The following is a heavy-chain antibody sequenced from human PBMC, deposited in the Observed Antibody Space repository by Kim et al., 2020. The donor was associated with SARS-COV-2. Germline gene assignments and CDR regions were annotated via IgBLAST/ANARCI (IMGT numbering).Heavy chain of an antibody. J-gene: IGHJ2*01. V-gene: IGHV4-59*01. CDR3: ARVRSGSVSWYFDL. Sequence: PPLKSRVTISVDTSKNPFCLKLSSATAAATAVYYCARVRSGSVSWYFDLWGRGTLVTVSS. D-gene: IGHD3-10*01.